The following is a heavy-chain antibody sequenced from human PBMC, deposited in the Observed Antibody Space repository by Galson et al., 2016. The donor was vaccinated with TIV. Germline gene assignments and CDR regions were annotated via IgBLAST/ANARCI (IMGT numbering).Heavy chain of an antibody. CDR3: LREGSTVTRHHYFGVDV. Sequence: LSLTCAVSGYSITSGYYWGWIRQPPGKGLEWIGSIYYSGNIYSNPSLKSRLTISLDTSQNHISLKLNSVTAADTAVYYCLREGSTVTRHHYFGVDVWGQGTTVIVSS. CDR1: GYSITSGYY. J-gene: IGHJ6*01. CDR2: IYYSGNI. V-gene: IGHV4-38-2*02. D-gene: IGHD4-17*01.